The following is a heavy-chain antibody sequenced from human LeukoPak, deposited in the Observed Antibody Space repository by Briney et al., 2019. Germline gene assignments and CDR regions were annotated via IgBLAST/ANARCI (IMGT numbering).Heavy chain of an antibody. Sequence: GGSLRLSCAASGFTFSDYYMSWIRPAPGKGLEWVSYISSSGSTIYYADSVKGRFTISRDNAENSLHLQMNSLRAEDTAVYYCARGGGYDPGYNWFDPWGQGTLVTVSS. D-gene: IGHD5-12*01. CDR1: GFTFSDYY. V-gene: IGHV3-11*01. J-gene: IGHJ5*02. CDR3: ARGGGYDPGYNWFDP. CDR2: ISSSGSTI.